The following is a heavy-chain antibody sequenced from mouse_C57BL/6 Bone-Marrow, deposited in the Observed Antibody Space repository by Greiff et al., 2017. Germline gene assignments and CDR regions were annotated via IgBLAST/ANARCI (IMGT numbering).Heavy chain of an antibody. Sequence: QVQLQQPGAELVKPGASVKLSCKASGYTFTSYWMHWVKQRPGQGLEWIGMIHPNSGSTNYNEKFKSKATLTVDKSSSTAYMQLSSLTSEDSAVYYCCVSYGNYVGFAYWGRGTVIIVSA. V-gene: IGHV1-64*01. CDR3: CVSYGNYVGFAY. CDR1: GYTFTSYW. CDR2: IHPNSGST. D-gene: IGHD2-1*01. J-gene: IGHJ3*01.